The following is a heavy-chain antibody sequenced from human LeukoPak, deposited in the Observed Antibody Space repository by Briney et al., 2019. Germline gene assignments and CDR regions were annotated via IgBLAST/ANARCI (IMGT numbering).Heavy chain of an antibody. CDR3: AKEVKGSYYFDY. CDR1: GFTFSSYG. CDR2: IWYDGSNK. J-gene: IGHJ4*02. D-gene: IGHD3-22*01. Sequence: GRSLRLSCAASGFTFSSYGMHWVRQAPGKGLEWVAVIWYDGSNKYYADSVKGRFTISRDNSKNTLYLQMNSLRAEDTAAYYCAKEVKGSYYFDYWGQRTLVTVSS. V-gene: IGHV3-33*06.